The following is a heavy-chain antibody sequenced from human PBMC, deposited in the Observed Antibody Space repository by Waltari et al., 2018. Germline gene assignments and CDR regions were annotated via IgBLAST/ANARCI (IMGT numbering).Heavy chain of an antibody. D-gene: IGHD2-15*01. CDR2: ILESGST. CDR1: GDSLSSSTYY. J-gene: IGHJ4*02. CDR3: ARHGRVVDVVVVVAATTIDY. Sequence: QLQLQESGPGLVKPSETLSLTCTVSGDSLSSSTYYWGWIRQPPGKGMEGIGSILESGSTYYNPSFYSRVTISVDTTKNQFSLQLSSVTAADTAVYYCARHGRVVDVVVVVAATTIDYWGQGTLVTVSS. V-gene: IGHV4-39*01.